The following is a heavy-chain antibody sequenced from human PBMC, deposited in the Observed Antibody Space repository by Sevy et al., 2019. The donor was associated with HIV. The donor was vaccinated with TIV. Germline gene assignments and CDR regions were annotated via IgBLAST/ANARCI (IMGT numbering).Heavy chain of an antibody. D-gene: IGHD3-22*01. J-gene: IGHJ4*02. CDR1: GVTFSSYA. V-gene: IGHV3-23*01. CDR3: ARAALTSGYLYYFDY. Sequence: GGSLRLSCGASGVTFSSYAMSWVRQAPGKGLEWVSTVSDSGGATYYADSVKGRFTISRDNSKSTLYLQVNSLRAEDAAVYYCARAALTSGYLYYFDYWGQGTLVTVSS. CDR2: VSDSGGAT.